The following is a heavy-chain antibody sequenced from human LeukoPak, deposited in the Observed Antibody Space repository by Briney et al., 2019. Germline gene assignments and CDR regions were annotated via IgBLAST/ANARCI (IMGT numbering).Heavy chain of an antibody. CDR1: GYTFTGYY. D-gene: IGHD5-12*01. J-gene: IGHJ4*02. V-gene: IGHV1-2*02. CDR3: ARDPKWLRSGYFDY. Sequence: GASVKVSCKASGYTFTGYYMHWVRQAPGQGLEWMGWINPNSGGTNYAQKFQGRVTMTRDTSISTAYMELSRLRSDDTAVYYCARDPKWLRSGYFDYWGQGTLVTVSS. CDR2: INPNSGGT.